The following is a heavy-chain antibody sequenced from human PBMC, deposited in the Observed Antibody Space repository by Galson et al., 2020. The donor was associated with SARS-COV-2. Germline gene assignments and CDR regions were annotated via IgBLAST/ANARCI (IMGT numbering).Heavy chain of an antibody. CDR2: TSAYNGHT. J-gene: IGHJ4*02. CDR1: GYTFSNYG. D-gene: IGHD3-9*01. CDR3: SRDRRDILTGYSIEY. Sequence: ASVKVSCKASGYTFSNYGITWVRLAPGQGLEWMGWTSAYNGHTNYAQKFQDRVTMTTDTSTNTAYMELSGLRSDDTAVYYCSRDRRDILTGYSIEYWGQGTLITVSS. V-gene: IGHV1-18*01.